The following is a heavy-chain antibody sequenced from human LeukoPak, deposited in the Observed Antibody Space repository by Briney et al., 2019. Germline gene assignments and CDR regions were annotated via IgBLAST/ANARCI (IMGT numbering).Heavy chain of an antibody. CDR2: ISGSGVTK. Sequence: QSGVSLRLSCAASGLTFSTYAMSWVRQAPGKGLEWVSGISGSGVTKYYTDSVKGRFTISRDNAKNTLYLQIDTMRAEDTAVYYCAKGATTRSTVITYYFDNWGQGTLVTVSS. V-gene: IGHV3-23*01. D-gene: IGHD4-17*01. J-gene: IGHJ4*02. CDR3: AKGATTRSTVITYYFDN. CDR1: GLTFSTYA.